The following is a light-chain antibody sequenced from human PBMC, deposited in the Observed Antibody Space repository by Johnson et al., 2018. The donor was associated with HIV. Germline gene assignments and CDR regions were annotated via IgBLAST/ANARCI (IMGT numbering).Light chain of an antibody. J-gene: IGLJ1*01. V-gene: IGLV1-51*01. CDR1: SSNIGNIF. CDR3: GTWDTSLSVYV. Sequence: QSVLTQPPSVSAAPGQKVTISCSGSSSNIGNIFVSCYQHLPGTAPKLLIYDNYKRPSGIPDRFSGSKSGTSVTLAITGLQTGDEADYYCGTWDTSLSVYVFGTGTKVTVL. CDR2: DNY.